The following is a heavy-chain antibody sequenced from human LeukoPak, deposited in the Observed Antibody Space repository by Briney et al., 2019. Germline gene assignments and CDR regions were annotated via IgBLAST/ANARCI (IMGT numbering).Heavy chain of an antibody. J-gene: IGHJ4*02. CDR2: IKEDGSER. D-gene: IGHD5-12*01. CDR1: GFTFSTYW. Sequence: GGSLRLSCAASGFTFSTYWMSWVRQAPGKGLEWVANIKEDGSERYYVDSVKGQFTISRDNAKNSLYLQMNSLRAEDTAVYYCARGLREYSGIDYWGLGTLVTVSS. CDR3: ARGLREYSGIDY. V-gene: IGHV3-7*05.